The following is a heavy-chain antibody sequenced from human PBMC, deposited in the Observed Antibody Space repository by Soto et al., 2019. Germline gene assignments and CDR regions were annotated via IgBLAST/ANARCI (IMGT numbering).Heavy chain of an antibody. J-gene: IGHJ4*02. CDR2: IIPILGIA. Sequence: GASVKVSCKASGGTFSSYTISWVRQAPGQGLEWMGRIIPILGIANYAQKFQGRVTITADKSTSTAYMELSSLRSEDTAVYYCARGLTSARRGPHFDYWGQGTLVTVSS. D-gene: IGHD6-6*01. CDR1: GGTFSSYT. CDR3: ARGLTSARRGPHFDY. V-gene: IGHV1-69*02.